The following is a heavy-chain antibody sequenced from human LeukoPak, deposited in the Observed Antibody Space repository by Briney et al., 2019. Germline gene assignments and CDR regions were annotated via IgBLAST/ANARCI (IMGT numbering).Heavy chain of an antibody. V-gene: IGHV3-23*01. CDR2: ISGSGGST. J-gene: IGHJ4*02. CDR1: GFTFSRYG. Sequence: GGSLRLSCAASGFTFSRYGMHWVRQAPGKGLEWVSAISGSGGSTYYADSVKGRFTISRDNSKNTLYLQMNSLRAEDTAVYYCARIESDYGDHGDYFDYWGQGTLVTVSS. D-gene: IGHD4-17*01. CDR3: ARIESDYGDHGDYFDY.